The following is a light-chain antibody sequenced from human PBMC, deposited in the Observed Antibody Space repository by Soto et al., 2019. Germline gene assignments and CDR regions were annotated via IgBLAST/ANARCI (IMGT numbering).Light chain of an antibody. CDR1: VGL. Sequence: QSALTQPASVSGSPGQSITISCTGTVGLVSWYQQHPGKVPKLIIYDDTKRPSGVSSRFSGSKSGNTASLTISGLQTEDEADYYCCLYVGGRTYVFATGTKVIVL. CDR3: CLYVGGRTYV. CDR2: DDT. J-gene: IGLJ1*01. V-gene: IGLV2-23*01.